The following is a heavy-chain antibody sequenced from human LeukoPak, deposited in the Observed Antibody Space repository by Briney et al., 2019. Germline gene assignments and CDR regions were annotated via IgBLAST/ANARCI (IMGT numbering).Heavy chain of an antibody. D-gene: IGHD3-10*01. CDR2: INHSGST. CDR1: GGSFSGYY. V-gene: IGHV4-34*01. J-gene: IGHJ4*02. CDR3: ARGGVRGGSDY. Sequence: SETLSITCAVYGGSFSGYYWSWIRQPPGKGLEWIGEINHSGSTNYNPSLKSRVTISVDTSKNQFSLKLSSVTAADTAVYYCARGGVRGGSDYWGQGTLVTVSS.